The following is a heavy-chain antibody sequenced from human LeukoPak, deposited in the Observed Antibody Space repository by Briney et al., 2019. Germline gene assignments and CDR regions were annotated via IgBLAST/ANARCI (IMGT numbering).Heavy chain of an antibody. CDR3: TTNAGSYGIDV. Sequence: GGSLRLSCAASGFTVSSNYMSWVRQAPGKGLEWVGRIKSKNDGETTDYAAPVKDRFTVSRDDSKDTLYLQMSSLKAEDTAVYYCTTNAGSYGIDVWGQGTMVTVSS. J-gene: IGHJ3*01. D-gene: IGHD1-26*01. CDR1: GFTVSSNY. CDR2: IKSKNDGETT. V-gene: IGHV3-15*01.